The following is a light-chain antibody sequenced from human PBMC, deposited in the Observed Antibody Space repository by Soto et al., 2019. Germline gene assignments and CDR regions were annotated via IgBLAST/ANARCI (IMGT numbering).Light chain of an antibody. Sequence: QSVPSQPPSASETPGQRVTISCSGSSSNIGRYNVNWYQHLSGTAPKLLIYTNNHRPSGVPDRFSGSKSGTSASLAISGLQSEDEADYYCAGWDDSLNGWVFGGGTKLTVL. V-gene: IGLV1-44*01. CDR3: AGWDDSLNGWV. CDR2: TNN. J-gene: IGLJ3*02. CDR1: SSNIGRYN.